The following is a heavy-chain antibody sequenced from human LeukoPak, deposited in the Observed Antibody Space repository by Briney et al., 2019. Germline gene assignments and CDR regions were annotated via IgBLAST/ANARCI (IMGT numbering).Heavy chain of an antibody. D-gene: IGHD6-6*01. V-gene: IGHV3-33*01. CDR1: GFTFSSYG. Sequence: HPGRSLRLSCAASGFTFSSYGMHWVRQAPGKGLEWVAVIWYDGSNKYYADSVKGRFTISRDNSKNTLYLQMNSLRAEDTAVYYCARDGFSSSNYMDVWGKGTTVTVSS. CDR2: IWYDGSNK. CDR3: ARDGFSSSNYMDV. J-gene: IGHJ6*03.